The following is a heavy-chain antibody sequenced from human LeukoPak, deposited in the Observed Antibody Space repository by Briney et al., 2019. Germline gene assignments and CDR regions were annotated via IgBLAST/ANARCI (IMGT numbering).Heavy chain of an antibody. V-gene: IGHV4-34*01. J-gene: IGHJ5*02. Sequence: PSETLSLTCAVYGGSFSGYYWNLIRQPPGKGLEWIGEINHSGSTNYIPSLKSRVTISVDTSKNQFSLKLSSVTAADTAVYYCARGSKMLGYNWFDPWGQGTLVTVSS. D-gene: IGHD1-26*01. CDR1: GGSFSGYY. CDR2: INHSGST. CDR3: ARGSKMLGYNWFDP.